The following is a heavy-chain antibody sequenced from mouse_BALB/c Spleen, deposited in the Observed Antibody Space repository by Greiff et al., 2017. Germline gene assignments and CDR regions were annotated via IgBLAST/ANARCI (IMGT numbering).Heavy chain of an antibody. D-gene: IGHD1-1*01. CDR1: GYSITSGYY. J-gene: IGHJ4*01. CDR3: AVYYGSSHGHYYAMDY. Sequence: EVHLVESGPGLVKPSQSLSLTCSVTGYSITSGYYWNWIRQFPGNKLEWMGYISYDGSNNYNPSLKNRISITRDTSKNQFFLKLNSVTTEDTATYYCAVYYGSSHGHYYAMDYWGQGTSVTVSS. CDR2: ISYDGSN. V-gene: IGHV3-6*02.